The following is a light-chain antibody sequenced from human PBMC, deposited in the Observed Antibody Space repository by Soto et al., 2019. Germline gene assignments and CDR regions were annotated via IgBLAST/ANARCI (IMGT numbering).Light chain of an antibody. J-gene: IGLJ3*02. V-gene: IGLV1-51*01. CDR3: GGLDSNLGGGV. Sequence: QSVLTQPPSVSAAPGQKVTVSCSGSRSNIGNNYVSWYQHLPGTAPKLLIYDNDKRPSGIPDRFSASKSGTSATLGITGLQAWDGAELLWGGLDSNLGGGVFGGGTKLTVL. CDR1: RSNIGNNY. CDR2: DND.